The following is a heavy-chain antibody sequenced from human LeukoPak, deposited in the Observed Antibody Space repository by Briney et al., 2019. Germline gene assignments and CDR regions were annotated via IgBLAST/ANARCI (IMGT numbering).Heavy chain of an antibody. Sequence: GGSLRLSCAASGFTFSSYGMHWVRQAPGKGPEWVAFIRHDGSNKYYADSVKGRFTISRDNSKNTLYLQMNSLRAEDTAVYYCAKSGYDFGGWFDPWGQGTLVTVSS. J-gene: IGHJ5*02. CDR3: AKSGYDFGGWFDP. V-gene: IGHV3-30*02. CDR2: IRHDGSNK. D-gene: IGHD5-12*01. CDR1: GFTFSSYG.